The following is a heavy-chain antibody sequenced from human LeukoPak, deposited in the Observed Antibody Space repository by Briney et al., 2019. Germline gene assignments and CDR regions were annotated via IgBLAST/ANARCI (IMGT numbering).Heavy chain of an antibody. J-gene: IGHJ3*02. CDR2: IIPIFGTA. CDR3: ARLRAGLDAFDM. CDR1: GGTFSSYA. Sequence: SVKVSCKASGGTFSSYAISWVRQAPGQGLEWMGGIIPIFGTANYAQKFQGRVTITADESTSTAYMELSSLRSEDTAVYYCARLRAGLDAFDMWGQGTMVTVSS. D-gene: IGHD3/OR15-3a*01. V-gene: IGHV1-69*13.